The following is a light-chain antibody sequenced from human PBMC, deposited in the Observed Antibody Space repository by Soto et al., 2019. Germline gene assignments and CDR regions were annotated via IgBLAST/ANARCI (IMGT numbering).Light chain of an antibody. J-gene: IGKJ1*01. V-gene: IGKV3-15*01. CDR3: QHYSTWLWT. CDR1: QSVSSK. Sequence: EIVMTQSPATLSVSPGERATLSCRASQSVSSKLAWYQQKPGQGPRLLIYGASTRATGIPDRFSGSWSGTEFTLTISSLQSEDFAVYYCQHYSTWLWTFGQGTKVEIK. CDR2: GAS.